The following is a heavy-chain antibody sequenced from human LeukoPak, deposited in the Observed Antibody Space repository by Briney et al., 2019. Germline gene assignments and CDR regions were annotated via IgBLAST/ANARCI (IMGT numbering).Heavy chain of an antibody. V-gene: IGHV4-34*01. CDR2: INHSGST. D-gene: IGHD3-3*01. Sequence: SETLSLTCAVYGGSFSGYYWSWIRQPPGKGLEWIGEINHSGSTNYNPSLKSRVTISVDTSKNQFSLKLNSVTAADTAVYYCARGPYSDFWSEAALEWGQGTLVTVSS. CDR1: GGSFSGYY. CDR3: ARGPYSDFWSEAALE. J-gene: IGHJ4*02.